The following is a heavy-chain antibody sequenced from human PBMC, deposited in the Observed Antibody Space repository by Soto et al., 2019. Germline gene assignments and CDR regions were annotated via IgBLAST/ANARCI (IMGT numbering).Heavy chain of an antibody. Sequence: PVGSLRLSCAASGFTFSSYSMSWVRQAPGKGLEWVSAITGSGGSTYYADSVKGRFTISRDNSKNTLYLQMNSLRAEDTAVYYCAKEGDLIGYNYGSCFDYWGRGTLVTVSS. D-gene: IGHD5-18*01. J-gene: IGHJ4*02. CDR1: GFTFSSYS. V-gene: IGHV3-23*01. CDR3: AKEGDLIGYNYGSCFDY. CDR2: ITGSGGST.